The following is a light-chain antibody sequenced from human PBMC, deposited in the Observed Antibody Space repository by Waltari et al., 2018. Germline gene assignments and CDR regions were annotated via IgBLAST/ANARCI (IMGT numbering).Light chain of an antibody. J-gene: IGKJ2*01. CDR3: QQYYNWPYT. V-gene: IGKV3-15*01. CDR2: GAS. Sequence: EIVMTQSPATLSVSPGERATLSCRASQNINKYLAWLQQKPGQAPRLLSFGASTRATGIPARFGGSGSGREFTVTIDSLQSEDFAVYYCQQYYNWPYTFGQGTKLEIK. CDR1: QNINKY.